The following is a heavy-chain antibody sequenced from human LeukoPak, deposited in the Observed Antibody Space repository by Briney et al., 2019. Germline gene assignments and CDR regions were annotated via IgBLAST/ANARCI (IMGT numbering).Heavy chain of an antibody. D-gene: IGHD3-22*01. J-gene: IGHJ3*01. CDR1: GGSISSTNW. Sequence: PSGTLSLTCGVSGGSISSTNWWNWVRQPPGKGLEWIGEIYHSGSTNYNPSLKSRVTISVDKSKNQFSLKLTSVTAADTAVYYCALKDYTSGFFDVWGQGTMVTVSS. V-gene: IGHV4-4*02. CDR2: IYHSGST. CDR3: ALKDYTSGFFDV.